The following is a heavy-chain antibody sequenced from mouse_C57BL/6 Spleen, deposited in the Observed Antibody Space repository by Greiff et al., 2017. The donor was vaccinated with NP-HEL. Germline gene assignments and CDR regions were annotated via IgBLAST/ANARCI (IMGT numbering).Heavy chain of an antibody. CDR2: IRNKANGYTT. D-gene: IGHD1-1*01. Sequence: VQLKESGGGLVQPGGSLSLSCAASGFTFTDYYMSWVRQPPGKALEWLGFIRNKANGYTTEYSASVKGRFTISRDNSQSILYLQMNALRAEDSATYYCARSPTTGYAMDYWGQGTSVTVSS. CDR1: GFTFTDYY. CDR3: ARSPTTGYAMDY. V-gene: IGHV7-3*01. J-gene: IGHJ4*01.